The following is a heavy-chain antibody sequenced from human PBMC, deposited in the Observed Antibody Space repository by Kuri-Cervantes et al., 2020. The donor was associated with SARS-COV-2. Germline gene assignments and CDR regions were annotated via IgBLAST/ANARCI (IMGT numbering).Heavy chain of an antibody. CDR2: INHSGST. J-gene: IGHJ5*02. D-gene: IGHD4-11*01. Sequence: SETLSLTCAVYGGSFSGYYWSWIRQPPGKGLEWIGEINHSGSTNYNPSLKSRVTISVDTSKNQFSLKLSSVTAADTAVYYCAREWPTVTTGDWFDPWGQGTLVTVYS. V-gene: IGHV4-34*01. CDR1: GGSFSGYY. CDR3: AREWPTVTTGDWFDP.